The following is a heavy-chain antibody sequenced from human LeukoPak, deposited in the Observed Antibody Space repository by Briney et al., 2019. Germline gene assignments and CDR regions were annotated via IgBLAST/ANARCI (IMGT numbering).Heavy chain of an antibody. V-gene: IGHV3-23*01. D-gene: IGHD1-1*01. CDR3: AKACTTAVRQPFDS. CDR1: GFTFSSYS. Sequence: GGSLRLSCAASGFTFSSYSMNWVRQAPGKGLEWISVISGSSGTTFYADSVKGRFTISRDNSKNTLDLQMKSLRAEDTAIYYCAKACTTAVRQPFDSWGQGTLVTVSS. J-gene: IGHJ4*02. CDR2: ISGSSGTT.